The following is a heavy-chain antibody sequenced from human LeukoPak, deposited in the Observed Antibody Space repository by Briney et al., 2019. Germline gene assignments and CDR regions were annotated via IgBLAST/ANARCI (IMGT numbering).Heavy chain of an antibody. D-gene: IGHD3-3*01. CDR1: GFTFSDYY. CDR2: ISWSGSTI. V-gene: IGHV3-11*01. Sequence: GGSLRLSCAASGFTFSDYYMSWVRQAPGKGLGWVSHISWSGSTIYYADSVKGRFTISRDNAKNSLYLQMNSLRAEDTAVYYCASSFLEWLPPYWGQGTLVTVSS. J-gene: IGHJ4*02. CDR3: ASSFLEWLPPY.